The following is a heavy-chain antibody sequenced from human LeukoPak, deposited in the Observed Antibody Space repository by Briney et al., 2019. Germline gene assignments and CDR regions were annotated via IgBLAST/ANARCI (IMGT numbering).Heavy chain of an antibody. Sequence: ASVKVSCKASGYTFTAYYLHWVRQAPGQGLEWMGWIHPNSGGTNYAQNFQGRVSMTTDTSISTDYMELSRLRSDDTAVYYCARDYYGSGTYYKDYWGQGTLVTVSS. J-gene: IGHJ4*02. V-gene: IGHV1-2*02. CDR2: IHPNSGGT. CDR1: GYTFTAYY. D-gene: IGHD3-10*01. CDR3: ARDYYGSGTYYKDY.